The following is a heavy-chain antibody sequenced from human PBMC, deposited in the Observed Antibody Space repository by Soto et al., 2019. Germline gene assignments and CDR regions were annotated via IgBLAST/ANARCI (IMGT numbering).Heavy chain of an antibody. J-gene: IGHJ4*02. D-gene: IGHD6-19*01. Sequence: QVQLQESGPGLVKPSGTLSLTCAVSSGSISSSNWWSWVRQPPGKGLEWIGEIYHSGSTNYNPSLKSRVTISVDKSKNQFSLKLSSVTAADTAVYYCARVHHPYSSGWRFDYWGQGTLVTVSS. CDR3: ARVHHPYSSGWRFDY. CDR1: SGSISSSNW. V-gene: IGHV4-4*02. CDR2: IYHSGST.